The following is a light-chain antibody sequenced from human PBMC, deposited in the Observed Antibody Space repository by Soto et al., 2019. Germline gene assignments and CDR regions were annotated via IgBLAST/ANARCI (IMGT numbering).Light chain of an antibody. CDR1: QGISSY. V-gene: IGKV1-9*01. CDR3: QQLNIYPLT. J-gene: IGKJ1*01. CDR2: AAS. Sequence: IPLTQSPSSLSASVGDRVTITCRASQGISSYLAWYQQKPGKAPKLLIYAASTLQSGVPSMFSGSRSGTSFTLTIISLQPEDFATYFCQQLNIYPLTFGQGTKVERK.